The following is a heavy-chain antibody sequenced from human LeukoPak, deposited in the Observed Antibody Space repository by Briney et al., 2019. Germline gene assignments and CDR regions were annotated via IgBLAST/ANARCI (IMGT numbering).Heavy chain of an antibody. CDR3: ATRRRYDFWSGYRDY. CDR2: IYHSGST. V-gene: IGHV4-30-2*01. Sequence: PSQTLSLTCTVSGGSISSGGYYWSWIRQPPGKGLEWIGYIYHSGSTYYNPSLKSRVTISVDTSKNQFSLKLSSVTAADTAVYYCATRRRYDFWSGYRDYWGQGTLVTVSS. CDR1: GGSISSGGYY. J-gene: IGHJ4*02. D-gene: IGHD3-3*01.